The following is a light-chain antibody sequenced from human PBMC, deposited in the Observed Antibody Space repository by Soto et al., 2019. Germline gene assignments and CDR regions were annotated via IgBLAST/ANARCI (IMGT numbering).Light chain of an antibody. V-gene: IGKV3-20*01. CDR2: ATS. CDR3: QQYGRSGT. J-gene: IGKJ1*01. CDR1: QSVSRTY. Sequence: ENVLTQSPGTLSLSPGERATLSCRASQSVSRTYLAWYQQKPVQAPRLLTYATSSRATGIPDRFSGSGSGTDFTLTISRLEPEDFAVYYCQQYGRSGTFGQGTKVDIK.